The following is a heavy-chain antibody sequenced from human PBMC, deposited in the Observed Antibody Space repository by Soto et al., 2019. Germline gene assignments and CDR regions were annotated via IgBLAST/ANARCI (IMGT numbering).Heavy chain of an antibody. CDR2: ISDSGGNT. CDR1: GFTFSSYG. Sequence: EVQMLESGGGLVQPGGSLRLSCAASGFTFSSYGMAWVRQAPGKGLEWVSAISDSGGNTYYAASVKGRFTISRDNSQNTLFLQLNSLRVEDTAVYYCAEGRWSPDFWGQGTLVSVSS. V-gene: IGHV3-23*01. CDR3: AEGRWSPDF. J-gene: IGHJ4*02. D-gene: IGHD2-15*01.